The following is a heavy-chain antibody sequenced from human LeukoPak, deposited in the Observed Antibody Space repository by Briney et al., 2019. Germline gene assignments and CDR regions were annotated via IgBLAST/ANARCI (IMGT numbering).Heavy chain of an antibody. CDR2: INHIGST. CDR3: ARGSYDFWSGYYTHRYYFGY. D-gene: IGHD3-3*01. V-gene: IGHV4-34*01. CDR1: GVSFTGYY. J-gene: IGHJ4*02. Sequence: PSETLSLTCAVYGVSFTGYYWSWIRQPPGKGLEWIGEINHIGSTNQNPSLKSRVTMSVDTSKNQFSLKLSSVTAADTAVYYCARGSYDFWSGYYTHRYYFGYWGQGTLVTVSS.